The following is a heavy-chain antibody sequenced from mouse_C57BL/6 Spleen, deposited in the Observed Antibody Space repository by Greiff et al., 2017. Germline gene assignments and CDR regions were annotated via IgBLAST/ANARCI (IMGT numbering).Heavy chain of an antibody. Sequence: EVKLQQSGPELVKPGASVKISCKASGYSFTGYYMNWVKQSPEKSLEWIGEINPSTGGTTYNQKFKAKATLTVDKSSSTAYMQLKSLTSEDSAVYYCAVRYYAMDYWGQGTSVTVSS. CDR1: GYSFTGYY. V-gene: IGHV1-42*01. CDR3: AVRYYAMDY. J-gene: IGHJ4*01. CDR2: INPSTGGT.